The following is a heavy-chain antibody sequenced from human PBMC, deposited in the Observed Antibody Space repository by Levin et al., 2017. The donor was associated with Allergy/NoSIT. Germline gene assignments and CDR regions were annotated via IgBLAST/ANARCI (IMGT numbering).Heavy chain of an antibody. CDR3: ARDLWFGMYYGNWLDP. V-gene: IGHV3-11*01. Sequence: GESLKISCAASGFTFSDYYMAWIRQAPGKGLEWVSYISRSGSTIYYADSVKGRFTISRDNAKNSLYLQMNSLRAEDTAVYHCARDLWFGMYYGNWLDPWGQGTLVTVSS. CDR1: GFTFSDYY. J-gene: IGHJ5*02. D-gene: IGHD3-10*01. CDR2: ISRSGSTI.